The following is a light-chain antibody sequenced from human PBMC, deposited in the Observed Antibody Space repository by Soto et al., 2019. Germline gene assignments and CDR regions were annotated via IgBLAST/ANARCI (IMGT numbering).Light chain of an antibody. CDR2: ATY. CDR3: QQYDTFPRT. CDR1: QGINNY. V-gene: IGKV1-16*02. J-gene: IGKJ1*01. Sequence: DIQMTQSPSSLSASVGDRVTITCRASQGINNYVAWFQQKPGRAPKSLIYATYNLQSGVPSKFSASGSGTEFTLTISSLQPVDFATYYCQQYDTFPRTFGQGTKVEI.